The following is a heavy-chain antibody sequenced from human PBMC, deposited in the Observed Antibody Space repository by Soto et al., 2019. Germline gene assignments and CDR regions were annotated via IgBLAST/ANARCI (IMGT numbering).Heavy chain of an antibody. D-gene: IGHD2-2*01. V-gene: IGHV3-33*01. Sequence: QVQLVQSEGGVVQPGGSLRLSCVVSGITFRTSGMHWVRQAPGKGLEWVAMIWSDGSSKFYADSVQGRFTISRDNSMDTLYLQMTSLRPEDTAVYYCARDKGVTSLDYWGQGALVTVSS. CDR2: IWSDGSSK. CDR1: GITFRTSG. J-gene: IGHJ4*02. CDR3: ARDKGVTSLDY.